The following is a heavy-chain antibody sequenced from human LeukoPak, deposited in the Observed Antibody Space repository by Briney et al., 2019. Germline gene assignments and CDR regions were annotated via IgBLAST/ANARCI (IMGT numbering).Heavy chain of an antibody. V-gene: IGHV3-23*01. CDR2: ISDSGGST. CDR3: ATRTTAYYLHYGMDV. J-gene: IGHJ6*02. D-gene: IGHD3-9*01. Sequence: PGGSLRLSCAASGLTFSSYDMNWVRQAPGNGLDWVSTISDSGGSTNYADSVKGRFTISRDNSKDTLYLQMNSLRAEDTAVYYCATRTTAYYLHYGMDVWGQGTTVTVSS. CDR1: GLTFSSYD.